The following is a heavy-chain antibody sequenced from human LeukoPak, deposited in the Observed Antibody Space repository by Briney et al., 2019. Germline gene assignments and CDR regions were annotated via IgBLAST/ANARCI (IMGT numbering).Heavy chain of an antibody. D-gene: IGHD3-10*01. CDR2: VYYTGDT. V-gene: IGHV4-39*07. CDR3: ARVTSGSQFNDY. J-gene: IGHJ4*02. CDR1: GGSITSSSSY. Sequence: SETLSLTCTVSGGSITSSSSYWGWIRQPPGKGLEWIGSVYYTGDTKYKPSLRSRVTISVDTSKNQFSLKLSSVTAADTAVYYCARVTSGSQFNDYWGQGTLVTVSS.